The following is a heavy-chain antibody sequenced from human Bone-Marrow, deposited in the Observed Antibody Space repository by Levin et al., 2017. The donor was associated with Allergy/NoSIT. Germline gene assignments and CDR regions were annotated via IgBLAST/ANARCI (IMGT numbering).Heavy chain of an antibody. V-gene: IGHV2-5*01. CDR3: AHAQGELGYCSSTSCHNSPSPYHGYGMDV. D-gene: IGHD2-2*01. CDR2: IYWNDDK. CDR1: GFSLSTSGVG. J-gene: IGHJ6*02. Sequence: SGPTLVKPTQTLTLTCTFSGFSLSTSGVGVGWIRQPPGKALEWLALIYWNDDKRYSPSLKSRPTITKDTSKNQVVLTMTNMDPVDTATYYCAHAQGELGYCSSTSCHNSPSPYHGYGMDVWGQGTTVTVSS.